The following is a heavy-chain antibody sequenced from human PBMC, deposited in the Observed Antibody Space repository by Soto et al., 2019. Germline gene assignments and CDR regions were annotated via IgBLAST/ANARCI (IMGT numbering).Heavy chain of an antibody. D-gene: IGHD3-22*01. CDR2: ISSSSSYI. Sequence: PGGSLRLSCAASGFTFSSYSMNWVRQAPGKGLEWVSSISSSSSYIYYADSVKGRFTISRDNAKNSLYLQMNSLRAEDTAVYYCARASNYYDSSGYYPGGYYFDYWGQGTLVTVSS. V-gene: IGHV3-21*01. CDR1: GFTFSSYS. CDR3: ARASNYYDSSGYYPGGYYFDY. J-gene: IGHJ4*02.